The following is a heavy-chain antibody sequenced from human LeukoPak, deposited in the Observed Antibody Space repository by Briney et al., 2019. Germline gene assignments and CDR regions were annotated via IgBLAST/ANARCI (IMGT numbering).Heavy chain of an antibody. CDR1: GGTFISYA. V-gene: IGHV1-69*13. CDR3: ARGGTTVSGNWPRYYYYYYYMDV. Sequence: ASVKXXCKASGGTFISYAISWVRQAPGQGLEWMGGIIPIFGTANYAQKFQGRVTITADESTSTDYMEMSRLRYEGTAVYYCARGGTTVSGNWPRYYYYYYYMDVWGKGTTVTVSS. CDR2: IIPIFGTA. J-gene: IGHJ6*03. D-gene: IGHD4-11*01.